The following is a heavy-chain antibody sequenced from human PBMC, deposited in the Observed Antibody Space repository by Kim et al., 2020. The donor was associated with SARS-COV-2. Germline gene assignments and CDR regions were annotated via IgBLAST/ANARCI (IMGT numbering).Heavy chain of an antibody. V-gene: IGHV3-9*01. CDR1: GFTFDDYA. CDR2: ISWNSGSI. D-gene: IGHD1-26*01. J-gene: IGHJ6*02. Sequence: GGSLRLSCAASGFTFDDYAMHWVRQAPGKGLEWVSGISWNSGSIGYADSVKGRFTISRDNAKNSLYLQMNSLRAEDTALYYCAKAGGGSRGYYGMDVWGQGTTVTVSS. CDR3: AKAGGGSRGYYGMDV.